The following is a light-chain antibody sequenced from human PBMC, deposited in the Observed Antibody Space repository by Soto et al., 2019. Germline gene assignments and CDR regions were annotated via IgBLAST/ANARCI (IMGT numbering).Light chain of an antibody. V-gene: IGKV3-15*01. CDR1: QSVSTN. J-gene: IGKJ1*01. CDR3: QQYDNWPPWT. CDR2: GAS. Sequence: ERVMAQSPATLSVSPGERATLSCRASQSVSTNVAWYQQKPGQAPRLLIYGASTRATGIPARFSGSGSGTEFTLTIGSLLSEDFAVYYCQQYDNWPPWTFGQGTKVEIK.